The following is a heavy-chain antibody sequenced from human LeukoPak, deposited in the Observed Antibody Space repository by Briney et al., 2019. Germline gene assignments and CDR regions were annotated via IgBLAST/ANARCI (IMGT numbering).Heavy chain of an antibody. CDR1: GFTFDDYA. J-gene: IGHJ4*02. D-gene: IGHD3-10*01. CDR2: ISWNSGSI. Sequence: GRSLRLSCAASGFTFDDYAMHWVRQAPAKGLEWVSGISWNSGSIGYADSVKGRFTISRDNAKNSLYLQMNSLRAEDPALYYCATRYASGPIADYWGQGTLVTVSS. V-gene: IGHV3-9*01. CDR3: ATRYASGPIADY.